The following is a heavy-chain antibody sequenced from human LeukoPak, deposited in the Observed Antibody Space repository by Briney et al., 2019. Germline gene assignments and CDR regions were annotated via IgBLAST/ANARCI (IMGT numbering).Heavy chain of an antibody. CDR2: INHSGST. CDR1: GGSFSGYY. CDR3: ARSVEGYCSGDNCYYYYYYMDV. J-gene: IGHJ6*03. V-gene: IGHV4-34*01. D-gene: IGHD2-15*01. Sequence: SETLSLTCAVYGGSFSGYYWSWIRQPPGKGLEWIGEINHSGSTNYNPSLKSRVTISVDTSKNQFSLKLSSVTAADTAVYYCARSVEGYCSGDNCYYYYYYMDVWGKGTTVTVSS.